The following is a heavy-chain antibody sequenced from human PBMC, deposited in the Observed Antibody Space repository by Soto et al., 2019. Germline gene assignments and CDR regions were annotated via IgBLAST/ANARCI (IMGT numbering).Heavy chain of an antibody. V-gene: IGHV3-30*18. Sequence: QVQLVESGGGVVQPGRSLRLSCAASGFTFSSCGMHWVRQAPGKGLEWVAIISSDGSEKHYADSVKGRFTISRDNSKNTLYLQMSSLRAEDTAVYYCAKAKLQFWLVGGDYWGQGSLVTVSS. CDR2: ISSDGSEK. CDR1: GFTFSSCG. CDR3: AKAKLQFWLVGGDY. J-gene: IGHJ4*02. D-gene: IGHD5-18*01.